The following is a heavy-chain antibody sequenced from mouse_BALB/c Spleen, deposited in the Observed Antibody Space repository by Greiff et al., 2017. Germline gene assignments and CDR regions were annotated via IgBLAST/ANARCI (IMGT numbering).Heavy chain of an antibody. D-gene: IGHD2-10*02. CDR1: GYSFTGYT. CDR2: INPYNGGT. CDR3: ARGGYGNYGAMDY. J-gene: IGHJ4*01. Sequence: VQLQQSGPELVKPGASVKVSCKASGYSFTGYTMNWVKQSHGKNLEWIGLINPYNGGTSYNQKFKGKATLTVDKSSSTAYMELLSLTSEDSAVYYCARGGYGNYGAMDYWGQGTSVTVSS. V-gene: IGHV1S135*01.